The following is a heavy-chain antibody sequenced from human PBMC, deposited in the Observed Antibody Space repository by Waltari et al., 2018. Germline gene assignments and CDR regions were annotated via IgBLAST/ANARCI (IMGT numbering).Heavy chain of an antibody. Sequence: QVQLVQSGAEVKKPGASVKVSCKASGYTFTSYAMPWVRQAPGQRLEWMGWINAGNGNTKYSQKFQGRVTITRDTSASTAYMELSSLRSEDTAVYYCARSSRDNAFDIWGQGTMVTVSS. J-gene: IGHJ3*02. V-gene: IGHV1-3*01. CDR3: ARSSRDNAFDI. CDR2: INAGNGNT. CDR1: GYTFTSYA. D-gene: IGHD2-2*01.